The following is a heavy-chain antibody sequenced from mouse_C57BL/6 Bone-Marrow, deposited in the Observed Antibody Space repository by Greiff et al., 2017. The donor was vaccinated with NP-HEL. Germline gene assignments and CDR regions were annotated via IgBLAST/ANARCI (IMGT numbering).Heavy chain of an antibody. V-gene: IGHV1-55*01. CDR2: IYPGSGST. J-gene: IGHJ2*01. Sequence: QVHVKQPGAELVKPGASVKMSCKASGYTFTSYWITWVKQRPGQGLEWIGDIYPGSGSTNYNEKFKSKATLTVDTSSSTAYMQLSSLTSEDSAVYYCARRGGYWGQGTTLTVSS. CDR3: ARRGGY. CDR1: GYTFTSYW.